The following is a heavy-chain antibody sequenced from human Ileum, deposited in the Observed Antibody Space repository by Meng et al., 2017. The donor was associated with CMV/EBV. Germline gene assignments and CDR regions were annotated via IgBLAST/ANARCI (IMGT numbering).Heavy chain of an antibody. CDR2: IYWDGDR. Sequence: QITLKESGPPLVQPTQTLTLTCTFSGFSLTTTGVGVGWIRQPPGKALEWLAIIYWDGDRRYNPSLRSRLTIMKDTSGNQVVLKMADMDPVDTATYYCAQTSTGNIPFSYLFDYWGQGALVTVSS. V-gene: IGHV2-5*02. CDR3: AQTSTGNIPFSYLFDY. J-gene: IGHJ4*02. CDR1: GFSLTTTGVG. D-gene: IGHD3-10*01.